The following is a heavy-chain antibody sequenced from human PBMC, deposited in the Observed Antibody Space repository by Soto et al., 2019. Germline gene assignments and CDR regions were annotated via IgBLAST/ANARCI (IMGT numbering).Heavy chain of an antibody. V-gene: IGHV3-21*01. CDR1: GFTFSSYS. J-gene: IGHJ4*02. D-gene: IGHD3-22*01. CDR3: ARDMNYYDSSGYYGY. CDR2: ISSSSSYI. Sequence: EVQLVESGGGLVKPGGSLRLSCAASGFTFSSYSMNWVRQAPGKGLEWVSSISSSSSYIYYADSVKGRFTISRDNAKNSLYLQMNSLRAEDTAVYYCARDMNYYDSSGYYGYWGQGTLVTVSS.